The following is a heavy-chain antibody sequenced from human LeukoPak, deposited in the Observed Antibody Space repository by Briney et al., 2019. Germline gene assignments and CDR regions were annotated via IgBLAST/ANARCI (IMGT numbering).Heavy chain of an antibody. V-gene: IGHV4-34*01. D-gene: IGHD3-22*01. CDR3: ARVTGYMIEGYFDS. CDR1: GESFSGYY. Sequence: SETLSLTCAVYGESFSGYYWNWIRQPPGKGLEWIGEINHSGSTNYNPSLKSRVTISVDTSKNQFSLKLSSVTAADTAVYYCARVTGYMIEGYFDSWGQGTLVTVSS. CDR2: INHSGST. J-gene: IGHJ4*02.